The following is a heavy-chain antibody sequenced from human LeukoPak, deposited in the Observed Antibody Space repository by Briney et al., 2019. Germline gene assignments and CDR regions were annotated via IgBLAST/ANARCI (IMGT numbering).Heavy chain of an antibody. CDR1: GGSTSSYY. CDR3: ATQNYYDSSGYYYYYYMDV. Sequence: PSETLSLTCTVSGGSTSSYYWSWLRQPPGKGLEWIGYIYTSGSTNYNPSLKSRVTISVDTSKNQFFLQLSSVTAADTAVYYCATQNYYDSSGYYYYYYMDVWGKGTTVTVSS. D-gene: IGHD3-22*01. J-gene: IGHJ6*03. CDR2: IYTSGST. V-gene: IGHV4-4*09.